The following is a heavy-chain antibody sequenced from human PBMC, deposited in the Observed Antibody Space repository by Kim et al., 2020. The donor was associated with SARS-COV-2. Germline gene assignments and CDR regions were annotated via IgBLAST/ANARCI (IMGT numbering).Heavy chain of an antibody. D-gene: IGHD3-10*01. CDR1: GYTFTGYY. V-gene: IGHV1-2*02. CDR2: INPNSGGT. J-gene: IGHJ5*02. Sequence: ASVKVSCKASGYTFTGYYMHWVRQAPGQGLEWMGWINPNSGGTNYAQKFQGRVTMTRDTSISTAYMELSRLRSDDTAVYFCARGLKMVRGVMWVEFDPWGQGTLDTVSS. CDR3: ARGLKMVRGVMWVEFDP.